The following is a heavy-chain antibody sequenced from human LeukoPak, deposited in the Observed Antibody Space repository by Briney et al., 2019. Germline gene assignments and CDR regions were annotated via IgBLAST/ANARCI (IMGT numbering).Heavy chain of an antibody. V-gene: IGHV3-48*04. CDR3: VRDPSYGSSWYYYMDV. CDR1: EFTLVRYA. CDR2: ISSSSFKL. Sequence: GGSLRLSCAASEFTLVRYARKGVRQAQGKGGGGVSYISSSSFKLGYADSLKRRFTISRDNSKNSLYLQMDSLRVEDTAVYYCVRDPSYGSSWYYYMDVWGKGTTVTVSS. D-gene: IGHD6-13*01. J-gene: IGHJ6*03.